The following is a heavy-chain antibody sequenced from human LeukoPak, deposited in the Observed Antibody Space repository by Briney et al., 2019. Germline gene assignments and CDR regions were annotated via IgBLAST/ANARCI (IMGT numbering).Heavy chain of an antibody. CDR3: ARRGSRIVVVPAAIDGPWFDP. Sequence: PSETLSLTCTVSGGSISSYYWSWIRQPPGKGLEWIGSIYHSGSTYYNPSLKSRVTISVDTSKNQFSLKLSSVTAADTAVYYCARRGSRIVVVPAAIDGPWFDPWGQGTLVTVSS. CDR2: IYHSGST. J-gene: IGHJ5*02. CDR1: GGSISSYY. V-gene: IGHV4-59*08. D-gene: IGHD2-2*01.